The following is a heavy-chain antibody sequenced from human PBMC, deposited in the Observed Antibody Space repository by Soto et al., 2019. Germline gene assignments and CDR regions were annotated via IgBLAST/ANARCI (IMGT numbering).Heavy chain of an antibody. Sequence: GGSLRLSCAASGFTFSSYGMHWVRQAPGKGLDWVAVISYDGSNKYYADSVKGRITISRDNSKNTLYLQMNSLRAEYTAVYYCAKGSTIFGVVATFDYWGQGTLVTVSS. D-gene: IGHD3-3*01. V-gene: IGHV3-30*18. CDR3: AKGSTIFGVVATFDY. CDR2: ISYDGSNK. J-gene: IGHJ4*02. CDR1: GFTFSSYG.